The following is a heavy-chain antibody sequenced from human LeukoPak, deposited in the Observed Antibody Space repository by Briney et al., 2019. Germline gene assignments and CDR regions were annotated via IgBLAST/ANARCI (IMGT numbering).Heavy chain of an antibody. CDR1: GFTFSSYG. CDR2: ISYDGTNK. J-gene: IGHJ4*02. V-gene: IGHV3-30*18. D-gene: IGHD2-21*02. CDR3: AKDWGDLDY. Sequence: GGSLRLSCAASGFTFSSYGMHWVRQAPGKGLEWVALISYDGTNKYSADSVKSRFTISRDNSNNTLYLQMNSLRIEDTAVYYCAKDWGDLDYWGRGTLVTVSS.